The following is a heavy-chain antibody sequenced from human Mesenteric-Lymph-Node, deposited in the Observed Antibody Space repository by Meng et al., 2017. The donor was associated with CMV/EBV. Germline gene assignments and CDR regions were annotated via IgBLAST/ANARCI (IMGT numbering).Heavy chain of an antibody. D-gene: IGHD3-3*01. Sequence: GESLKISRTTSGFSFSTYWMSWVRQPPGKGLEWVANIKQDGTEKYYVDSVKGRFSISRDNAKNSLFLQMNSLRAEDTAVYYCARDRTDYDFWSGRYYYYVDVWGQGTTVTVSS. CDR3: ARDRTDYDFWSGRYYYYVDV. CDR2: IKQDGTEK. CDR1: GFSFSTYW. V-gene: IGHV3-7*01. J-gene: IGHJ6*02.